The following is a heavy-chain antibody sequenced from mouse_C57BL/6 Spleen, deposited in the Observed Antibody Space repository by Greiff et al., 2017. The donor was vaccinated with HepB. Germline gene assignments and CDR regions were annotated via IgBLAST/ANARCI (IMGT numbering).Heavy chain of an antibody. CDR3: AITGSFAY. V-gene: IGHV1-82*01. J-gene: IGHJ3*01. CDR1: GYAFSSSW. D-gene: IGHD4-1*01. CDR2: IYPGDGDT. Sequence: QVQLQQSGPELVKPGASVKISCKASGYAFSSSWMNWVKQRPGKGLEWIGRIYPGDGDTNYNGKFKGKATLTADKSSSTAYMQLSSLASEDSAVYFCAITGSFAYWGQGTLVTVSA.